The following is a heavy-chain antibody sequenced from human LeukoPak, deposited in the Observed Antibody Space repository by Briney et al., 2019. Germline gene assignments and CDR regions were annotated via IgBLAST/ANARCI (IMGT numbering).Heavy chain of an antibody. J-gene: IGHJ4*02. CDR1: GYTFTGYY. CDR2: INPNSGGT. D-gene: IGHD3-10*01. CDR3: ATSLRGFGPSYFDY. V-gene: IGHV1-2*02. Sequence: VKVSCKASGYTFTGYYMHWVRQAPGQGLEWMGWINPNSGGTNYAQKFQGRVTMTRDTSISTAYMELSRLRSDDTAVYYCATSLRGFGPSYFDYWGQGTLVTVSS.